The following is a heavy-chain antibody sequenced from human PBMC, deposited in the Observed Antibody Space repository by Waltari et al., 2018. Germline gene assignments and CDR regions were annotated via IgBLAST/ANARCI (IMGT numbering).Heavy chain of an antibody. CDR1: GYTFTSYG. V-gene: IGHV1-18*01. D-gene: IGHD2-21*02. Sequence: QVQLVQSGAEVKKPGASVKVSCKASGYTFTSYGISWVRQAPGQGLEWMGWISAYNGNTNDAQKLQGRVTMTTDTSTSTAYMELRSLRSDDTAVYYCARDLSYCGGDCYPINWFDPWGQGTLVTVSS. CDR2: ISAYNGNT. CDR3: ARDLSYCGGDCYPINWFDP. J-gene: IGHJ5*02.